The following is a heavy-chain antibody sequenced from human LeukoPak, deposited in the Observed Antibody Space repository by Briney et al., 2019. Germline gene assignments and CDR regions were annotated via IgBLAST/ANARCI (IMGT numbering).Heavy chain of an antibody. J-gene: IGHJ5*02. D-gene: IGHD3-10*01. CDR1: GGSIRSYY. V-gene: IGHV4-59*01. CDR2: IYYSGST. CDR3: ARAMGFGELLGNWFDP. Sequence: SETLSLTCTVSGGSIRSYYWSWIRQPPGKGLEWIGYIYYSGSTNYNPSLKSRVTISVDTSKNQFSLKLSSVTAADTAVYYCARAMGFGELLGNWFDPWGQGTLVTVSS.